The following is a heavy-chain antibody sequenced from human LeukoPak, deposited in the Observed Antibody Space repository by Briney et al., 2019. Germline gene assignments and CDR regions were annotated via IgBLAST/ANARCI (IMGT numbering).Heavy chain of an antibody. CDR2: INWNGGST. CDR3: ARGEGGSYPRLYFDY. D-gene: IGHD1-26*01. J-gene: IGHJ4*02. CDR1: GFTFINAW. V-gene: IGHV3-20*04. Sequence: GGSLRLSCAASGFTFINAWMAWVRQAPGKGLEWVPGINWNGGSTGYADSVKGRFTISRDNAKKSLYLQMNSLRAEDTAVYYCARGEGGSYPRLYFDYWGQGSLVTVSS.